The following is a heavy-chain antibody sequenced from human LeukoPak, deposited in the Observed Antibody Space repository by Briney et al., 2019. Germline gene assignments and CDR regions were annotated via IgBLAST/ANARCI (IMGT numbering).Heavy chain of an antibody. J-gene: IGHJ4*02. V-gene: IGHV3-30*18. Sequence: PGGSLRLSYAASGVTFSSYGMPWVRQAPGRGLEWVALRSYDATNKYYADSVKGRFTISRDNSKNTLYLQMNSLRAEDTAVYYCAKSSDILTGYYSHFEYWGQGTLVTVSS. CDR2: RSYDATNK. CDR1: GVTFSSYG. D-gene: IGHD3-9*01. CDR3: AKSSDILTGYYSHFEY.